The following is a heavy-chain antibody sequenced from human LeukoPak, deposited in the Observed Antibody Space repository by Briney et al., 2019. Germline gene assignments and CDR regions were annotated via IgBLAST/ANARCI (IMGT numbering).Heavy chain of an antibody. CDR3: ARSLEDAFAI. Sequence: SETLSLTCVVYGGSFSGYYWSWIRQPPGKGLEWIGEINHSGSTNYNPSLKSRVTISVDTSKNQFSLKLSSVTAADTAVYYCARSLEDAFAIWGQGTMVTVSS. CDR1: GGSFSGYY. CDR2: INHSGST. D-gene: IGHD5-24*01. J-gene: IGHJ3*02. V-gene: IGHV4-34*01.